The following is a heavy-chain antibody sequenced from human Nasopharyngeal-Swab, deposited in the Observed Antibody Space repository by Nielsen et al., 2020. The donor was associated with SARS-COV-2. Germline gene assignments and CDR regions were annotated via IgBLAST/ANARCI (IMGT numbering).Heavy chain of an antibody. D-gene: IGHD1-26*01. Sequence: GESLKISCAASGFTFSSYAMHWVRQASGKGLEWVAVISYDGSNKYYADSVKGRFTISRDNSKNTLYLQMNSLRGEDTAVYYCARGRGGSYFSYFEYWGQGTLVTVSS. CDR2: ISYDGSNK. J-gene: IGHJ4*02. CDR1: GFTFSSYA. V-gene: IGHV3-30-3*01. CDR3: ARGRGGSYFSYFEY.